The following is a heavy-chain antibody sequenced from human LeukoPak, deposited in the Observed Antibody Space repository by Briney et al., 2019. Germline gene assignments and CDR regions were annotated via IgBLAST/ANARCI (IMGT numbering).Heavy chain of an antibody. V-gene: IGHV4-34*01. Sequence: SSETLSLTCAVYGGSFSGYYWSWIRQPPGKGLEWIGEINHRGSTNYNPSLKSRVTISVDTSKNQFSLKLSSVTAADTAVYYCARYKEYYDYVWGSYRYTVFDYWGQGTLVTVSS. CDR2: INHRGST. CDR1: GGSFSGYY. J-gene: IGHJ4*02. D-gene: IGHD3-16*02. CDR3: ARYKEYYDYVWGSYRYTVFDY.